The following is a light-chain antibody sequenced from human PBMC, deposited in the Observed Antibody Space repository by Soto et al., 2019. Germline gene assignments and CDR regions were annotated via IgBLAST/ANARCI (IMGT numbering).Light chain of an antibody. CDR3: QQYNDWPRGT. CDR2: GAS. J-gene: IGKJ1*01. CDR1: QSVRSN. V-gene: IGKV3-15*01. Sequence: EIVMTQSPATLSVSPGERATLSCRASQSVRSNLAWYQQRAGQAPRLLIYGASTRATDIPARFSGSGSGTEFTLTIRSLQSEDFAVYYCQQYNDWPRGTFGQGTKVEIK.